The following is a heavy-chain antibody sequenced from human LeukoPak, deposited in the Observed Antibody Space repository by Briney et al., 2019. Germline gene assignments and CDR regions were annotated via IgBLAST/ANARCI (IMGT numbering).Heavy chain of an antibody. CDR2: INHSGST. V-gene: IGHV4-34*01. Sequence: PSETLSLTCAVYGGSFSGYYWSWIRQPPGKGLEWIGGINHSGSTNYNPSLKSRVTISVDTSKNQFSLKLSSVTAADTAVYYCARGRGSYDILTGKKYNWFDPWGQGTLVTVSS. J-gene: IGHJ5*02. D-gene: IGHD3-9*01. CDR1: GGSFSGYY. CDR3: ARGRGSYDILTGKKYNWFDP.